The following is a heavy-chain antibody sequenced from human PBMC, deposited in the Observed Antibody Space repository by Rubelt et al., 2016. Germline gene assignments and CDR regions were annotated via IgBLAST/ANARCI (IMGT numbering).Heavy chain of an antibody. CDR2: INAGNGNT. Sequence: AMHWVRQAPGQRLEWMGWINAGNGNTKYSQKFQGRVTITRDTSASTAYMELSSLRSEDTAVYYCAREGVYYYDSSGYSSAEYFQHWGQGTLVTVSS. D-gene: IGHD3-22*01. CDR1: A. CDR3: AREGVYYYDSSGYSSAEYFQH. V-gene: IGHV1-3*01. J-gene: IGHJ1*01.